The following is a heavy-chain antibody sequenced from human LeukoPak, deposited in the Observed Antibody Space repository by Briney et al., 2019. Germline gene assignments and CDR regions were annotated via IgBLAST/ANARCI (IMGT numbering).Heavy chain of an antibody. V-gene: IGHV3-23*01. CDR1: GFTFSSYA. CDR2: ISGSGGSP. Sequence: GGSLRLSCAASGFTFSSYALSGVGQPPARGGEGVSAISGSGGSPYYADSVKGRFTISRDNSKNTLYLQMNSLRAEDTAVYYCANPKTLWGSYPAWGQGTLVTVSS. CDR3: ANPKTLWGSYPA. D-gene: IGHD3-16*02. J-gene: IGHJ5*02.